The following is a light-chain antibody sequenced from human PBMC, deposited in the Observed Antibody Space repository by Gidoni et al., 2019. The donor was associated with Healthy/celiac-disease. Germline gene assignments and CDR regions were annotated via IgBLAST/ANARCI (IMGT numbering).Light chain of an antibody. J-gene: IGLJ2*01. Sequence: SSELTKDPAVSVDFGRTVRSTCQGDSLRSYYASWYQQKPGQAPVLVIYGKNNRPSGIPDRFSGSSSGNTASLTITGAQAEDEADYYCNSRDSSGNHPVVFGGGTKLTVL. CDR3: NSRDSSGNHPVV. V-gene: IGLV3-19*01. CDR2: GKN. CDR1: SLRSYY.